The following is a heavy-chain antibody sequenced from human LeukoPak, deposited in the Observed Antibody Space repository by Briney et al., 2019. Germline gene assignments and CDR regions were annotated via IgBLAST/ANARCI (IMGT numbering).Heavy chain of an antibody. CDR1: GYTFTGYY. V-gene: IGHV1-2*04. CDR3: AITRYYDSSGIFDY. CDR2: INPNSGGT. D-gene: IGHD3-22*01. J-gene: IGHJ4*02. Sequence: ASVKVSCKASGYTFTGYYMHWVRQAPGQGLEWMGWINPNSGGTNYAQKFQGWVTMTRDTSISTAYMELSRLRSDDTAVYYRAITRYYDSSGIFDYWGQGTLVTVSS.